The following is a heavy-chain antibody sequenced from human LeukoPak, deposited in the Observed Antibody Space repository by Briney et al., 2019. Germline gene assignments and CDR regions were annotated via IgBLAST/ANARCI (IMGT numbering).Heavy chain of an antibody. V-gene: IGHV3-21*01. CDR3: ARDPPFIIGTTFFDY. J-gene: IGHJ4*02. CDR2: TSTSSTYI. Sequence: GGSLRLSCAASGFTFSSYSMNWVRQAPGKGLEWVSSTSTSSTYIYYADSVKGRFTISRDNAKNSLYLQMNSLRAEDTAVYYCARDPPFIIGTTFFDYWGQGTLVTVSS. D-gene: IGHD1-20*01. CDR1: GFTFSSYS.